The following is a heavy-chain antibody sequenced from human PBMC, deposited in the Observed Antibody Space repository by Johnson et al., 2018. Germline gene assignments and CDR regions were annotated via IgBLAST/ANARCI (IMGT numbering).Heavy chain of an antibody. CDR2: IWYDGSNK. Sequence: QVQLVESGGGVVQXGRSLRLSCAASGFTFSSYAMHWVRQAPGKGLEWVAVIWYDGSNKNYADSVTGRVTISRDNSKNTLHLQMNSRRGEDTAVYYCAREGGSVDAFDIWGQGTTVTVSS. CDR1: GFTFSSYA. D-gene: IGHD1-26*01. V-gene: IGHV3-33*01. CDR3: AREGGSVDAFDI. J-gene: IGHJ3*02.